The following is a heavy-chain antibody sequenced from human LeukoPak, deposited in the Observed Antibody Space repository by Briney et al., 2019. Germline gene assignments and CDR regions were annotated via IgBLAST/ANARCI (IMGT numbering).Heavy chain of an antibody. CDR1: GYTLTSYG. J-gene: IGHJ6*02. Sequence: ASVKVSCKASGYTLTSYGISWVRQAPGQGLEWMGWISAYNGNTNYAQKLQGRVTMTTDTSTSTAYMELRSLRSDDTAVYYCARVSAAAGTSLYYYGMDVWGQGTTVTVSS. CDR3: ARVSAAAGTSLYYYGMDV. V-gene: IGHV1-18*01. D-gene: IGHD6-13*01. CDR2: ISAYNGNT.